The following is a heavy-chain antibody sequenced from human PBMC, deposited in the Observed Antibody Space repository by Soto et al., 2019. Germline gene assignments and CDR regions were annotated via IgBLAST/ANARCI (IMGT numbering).Heavy chain of an antibody. CDR2: IYYSGST. J-gene: IGHJ4*02. CDR3: ARGWNYYGSGSYYNGRWFDY. CDR1: GGSISSGDYY. Sequence: QVQLQESGPGLVKPSQTLSLTCTVSGGSISSGDYYWSWIRQPPGKGLEWIGYIYYSGSTYYNPSLKSLVTISIDTSKNQFSLKLSSVTAAVTAVYYCARGWNYYGSGSYYNGRWFDYWGQGTLVTVSS. V-gene: IGHV4-30-4*01. D-gene: IGHD3-10*01.